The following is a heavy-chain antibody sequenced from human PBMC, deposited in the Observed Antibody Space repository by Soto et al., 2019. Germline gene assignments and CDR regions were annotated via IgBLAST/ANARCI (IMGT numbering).Heavy chain of an antibody. D-gene: IGHD3-10*01. CDR3: ARETLFSLPFGGLSQLNDY. CDR1: GFTFSGYN. CDR2: ISSSSSTI. J-gene: IGHJ4*02. V-gene: IGHV3-48*01. Sequence: GGSLRLSCAASGFTFSGYNMNWVRQAPGKGLEWVSYISSSSSTIYYADSVKGRYTISRDNAKNSLYLQMNSLRAEDTAVYYCARETLFSLPFGGLSQLNDYWGQGTLVTVSS.